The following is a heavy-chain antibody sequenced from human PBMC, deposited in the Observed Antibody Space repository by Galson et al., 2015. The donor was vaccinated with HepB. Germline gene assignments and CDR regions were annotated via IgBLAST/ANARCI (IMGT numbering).Heavy chain of an antibody. Sequence: SVKVSCKASGYTFTSYGISWVRQAPGQGLEWMGWISAYNGNTNYAQKLQGRVTMTTDTSTSTAYMELRSLRSDDTAVYYCARDWVVVAATGITFDYWGQGTLVTVSS. CDR1: GYTFTSYG. J-gene: IGHJ4*02. D-gene: IGHD2-15*01. V-gene: IGHV1-18*01. CDR2: ISAYNGNT. CDR3: ARDWVVVAATGITFDY.